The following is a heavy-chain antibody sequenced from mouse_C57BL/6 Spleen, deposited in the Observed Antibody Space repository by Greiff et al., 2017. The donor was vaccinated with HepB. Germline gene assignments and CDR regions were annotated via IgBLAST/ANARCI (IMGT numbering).Heavy chain of an antibody. D-gene: IGHD2-5*01. CDR2: ISDGGSYT. CDR3: ARVGLYSNCLFDY. J-gene: IGHJ2*01. Sequence: EVKLMESGGGLVKPGGSLKLSCAASGFTFSSYAMSWVRQTPEKRLEWVATISDGGSYTYYPDNVKGRFTISRDNAKNNLYLQMSHLKSEDTAMYYCARVGLYSNCLFDYWGQGTTLTVSS. CDR1: GFTFSSYA. V-gene: IGHV5-4*03.